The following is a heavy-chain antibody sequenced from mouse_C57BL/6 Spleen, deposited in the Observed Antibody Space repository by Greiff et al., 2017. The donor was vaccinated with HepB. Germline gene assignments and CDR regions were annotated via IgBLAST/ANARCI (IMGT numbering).Heavy chain of an antibody. CDR2: INPSSGYT. CDR3: ARGGDEGYFDV. V-gene: IGHV1-4*01. Sequence: QVQLKQSGAELARPGASVKMSCKASGYTFTSYTMHWVKQRPGQGLEWIGYINPSSGYTKYNQKFKDKATLTADKSSSTAYMQLSSLTSEDSAVYYCARGGDEGYFDVWGTVTTVTVSS. CDR1: GYTFTSYT. J-gene: IGHJ1*03. D-gene: IGHD3-3*01.